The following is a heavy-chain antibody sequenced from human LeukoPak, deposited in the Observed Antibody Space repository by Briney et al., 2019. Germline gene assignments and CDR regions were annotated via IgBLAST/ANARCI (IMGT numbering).Heavy chain of an antibody. CDR2: ISSSGSSI. V-gene: IGHV3-48*03. J-gene: IGHJ4*02. Sequence: PGGSLRLSCAASGFTFSSYEMNWVRQSPGKELEWVSYISSSGSSIYYADSVKGRFTISRDNAKNSLYLQMNSLRAEDTAVYYCARDPDDGSGYPHPYFDYWGQGTLVTVSS. D-gene: IGHD3-22*01. CDR1: GFTFSSYE. CDR3: ARDPDDGSGYPHPYFDY.